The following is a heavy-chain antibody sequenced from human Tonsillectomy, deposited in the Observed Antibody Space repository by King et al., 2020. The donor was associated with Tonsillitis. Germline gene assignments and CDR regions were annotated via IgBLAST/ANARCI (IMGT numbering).Heavy chain of an antibody. D-gene: IGHD3-3*01. CDR2: ISDSAGGT. V-gene: IGHV3-23*04. J-gene: IGHJ6*03. CDR3: ATLLRSGYHLYYMDV. Sequence: VQLVESGGGLVQPGGSLRLSCAASGFTFSSFAMTWVRQAPGKGLEWVSSISDSAGGTYYADSVNGRFTISRDNSKNTLYLQVNGLRAEDTAVYYCATLLRSGYHLYYMDVWGKGTTVTVSS. CDR1: GFTFSSFA.